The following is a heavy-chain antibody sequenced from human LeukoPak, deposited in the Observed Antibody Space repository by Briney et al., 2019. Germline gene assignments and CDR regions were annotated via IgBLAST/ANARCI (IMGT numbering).Heavy chain of an antibody. D-gene: IGHD3-16*01. CDR1: GDSVSNNRAA. J-gene: IGHJ4*02. V-gene: IGHV6-1*01. CDR2: TYYRSKWNN. Sequence: SQTLSLTCAISGDSVSNNRAAWHWIRQSPSRGLEWLGRTYYRSKWNNDYAVSVQGRITINADTSKNQFSLQLNSVTPEDTAVYYCARGRYGWLPFDYWGQGTLVAVSS. CDR3: ARGRYGWLPFDY.